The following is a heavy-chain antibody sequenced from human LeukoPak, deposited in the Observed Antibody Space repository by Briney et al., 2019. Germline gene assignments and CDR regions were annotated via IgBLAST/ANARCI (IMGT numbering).Heavy chain of an antibody. V-gene: IGHV4-34*01. D-gene: IGHD4-17*01. J-gene: IGHJ4*02. CDR2: IYYSGST. Sequence: SETLSLTCAVCGGSFSGYYWSWIRQPPGKGLEWIGRIYYSGSTYYNPSLKSRVTISVDTSKNQFSLKLSSVTAADTAVYYCARHVEDYGDYAGFDYWGQGTLVTVSS. CDR1: GGSFSGYY. CDR3: ARHVEDYGDYAGFDY.